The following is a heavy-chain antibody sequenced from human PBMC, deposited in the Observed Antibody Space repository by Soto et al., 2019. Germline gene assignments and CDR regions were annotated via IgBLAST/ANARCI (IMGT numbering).Heavy chain of an antibody. V-gene: IGHV1-2*04. D-gene: IGHD5-12*01. CDR3: ARESGGATATLDYYYFYMEV. Sequence: GAAVKVSCKASRVTFSSYAISLLRHYHGRWFECIGLINPNGGCTKYAQKFQVWVSMTRDTSIRTVYMQLSRLRSDDTAVYYCARESGGATATLDYYYFYMEVWGTGTTVTVSS. J-gene: IGHJ6*03. CDR1: RVTFSSYA. CDR2: INPNGGCT.